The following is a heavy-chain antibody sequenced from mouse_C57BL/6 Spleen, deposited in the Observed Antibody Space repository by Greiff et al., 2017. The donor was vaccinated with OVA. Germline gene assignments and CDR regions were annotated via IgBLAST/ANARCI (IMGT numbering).Heavy chain of an antibody. CDR2: ISSGGDYI. CDR1: GFTFSSYA. V-gene: IGHV5-9-1*02. D-gene: IGHD2-1*01. J-gene: IGHJ3*01. CDR3: TRDHGNYAWFAY. Sequence: EVKVEESGEGLVKPGGSLKLSCAASGFTFSSYAMSWVRQTPEKRLEWVAYISSGGDYIYYADTVKGRFTISRDNARNTLYLQMSSLKSEDTAMYYCTRDHGNYAWFAYWGQGTLVTVSA.